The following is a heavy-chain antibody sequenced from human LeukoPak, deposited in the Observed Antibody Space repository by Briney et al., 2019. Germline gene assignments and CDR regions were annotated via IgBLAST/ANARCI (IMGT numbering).Heavy chain of an antibody. Sequence: GGSLRLSCAASGFTFSRYWMNWVRQAPGKGLVWVSCIKSDGSSTSIADSAKGRFTISRDNAKNTVYLQMNSLRAEDTAVYYCVRENLSYTVDYWGQGTLVTVSS. CDR3: VRENLSYTVDY. V-gene: IGHV3-74*01. J-gene: IGHJ4*02. CDR1: GFTFSRYW. CDR2: IKSDGSST. D-gene: IGHD1-26*01.